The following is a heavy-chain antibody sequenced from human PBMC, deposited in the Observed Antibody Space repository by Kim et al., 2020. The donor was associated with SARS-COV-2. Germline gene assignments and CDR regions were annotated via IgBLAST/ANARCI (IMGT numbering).Heavy chain of an antibody. V-gene: IGHV3-33*06. J-gene: IGHJ4*02. Sequence: GGSLRLSCAASGFTFSSYGMHWVRQAPGKGLEWVAVIWYDGSNKYYADSVKGRFTISRDNSKNTLYLQMNSLRAEDTAVYYCAKDGGGFGYSGYDWGQGTLVTVSS. CDR3: AKDGGGFGYSGYD. CDR1: GFTFSSYG. D-gene: IGHD5-12*01. CDR2: IWYDGSNK.